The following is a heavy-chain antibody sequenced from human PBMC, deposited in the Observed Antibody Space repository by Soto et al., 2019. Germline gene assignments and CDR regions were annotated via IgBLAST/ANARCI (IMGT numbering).Heavy chain of an antibody. V-gene: IGHV3-23*01. D-gene: IGHD6-19*01. CDR3: ASRSSGWYFDY. CDR2: ISGSGGST. J-gene: IGHJ4*02. Sequence: EVQLLESGGGLVQPGGSLRLSCAASGVTFSSYAMSWVRQAPGKGLEWVSIISGSGGSTYYADSVKGRFTISRDNSKNTLYLQRSSLRAEDTAVYSCASRSSGWYFDYLGPGTLVTVSA. CDR1: GVTFSSYA.